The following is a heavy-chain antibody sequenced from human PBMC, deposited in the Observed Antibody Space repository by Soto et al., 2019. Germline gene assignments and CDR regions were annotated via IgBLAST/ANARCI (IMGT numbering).Heavy chain of an antibody. V-gene: IGHV1-69*01. J-gene: IGHJ6*02. Sequence: QVQLVQSGAEVKKPGSSVKVSCKASGGSFMSQAISWVRQAPGQGPEWMGGIIPFSGTVTYTERFQGRLTLTADEPTKTDYKELSRLRSEDTAVYYCARGSYDSYAGFFGMDVWGQGTTVTVS. CDR1: GGSFMSQA. CDR2: IIPFSGTV. D-gene: IGHD3-10*01. CDR3: ARGSYDSYAGFFGMDV.